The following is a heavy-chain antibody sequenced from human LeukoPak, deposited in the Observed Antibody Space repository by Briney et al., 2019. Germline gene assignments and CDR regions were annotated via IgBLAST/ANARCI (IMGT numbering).Heavy chain of an antibody. CDR3: ARDAVITMVRGVPPQPSYYYYGMDV. CDR1: GFTFSSYW. D-gene: IGHD3-10*01. V-gene: IGHV3-7*03. Sequence: GGSLRLSCAASGFTFSSYWMSWVRKAPGKGLEWVANIKQDGSEKYYVDSVKGRFTISRDNAKNSLYLQMNSLRAEDTAVYYCARDAVITMVRGVPPQPSYYYYGMDVWGQGTTVTVSS. CDR2: IKQDGSEK. J-gene: IGHJ6*02.